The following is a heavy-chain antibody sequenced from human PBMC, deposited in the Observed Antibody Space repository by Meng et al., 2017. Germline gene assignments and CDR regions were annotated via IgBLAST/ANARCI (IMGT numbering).Heavy chain of an antibody. Sequence: QGQFVQAGGEVKEPGASVKVSCKASGYTFTSYAMHWVRQAPGQSLEWMGWLNAGNGDTKYSQKFQGRVTITRDSSASTAYMELSSLRSEDTAVYYCARDSCTGGICYRGSFDYWAQGTLVTVSS. CDR3: ARDSCTGGICYRGSFDY. CDR1: GYTFTSYA. CDR2: LNAGNGDT. D-gene: IGHD2-15*01. J-gene: IGHJ4*02. V-gene: IGHV1-3*01.